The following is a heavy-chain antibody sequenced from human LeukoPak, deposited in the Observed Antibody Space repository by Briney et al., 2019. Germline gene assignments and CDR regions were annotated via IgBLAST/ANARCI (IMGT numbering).Heavy chain of an antibody. CDR1: GFTFSSYW. Sequence: PGGSLRLSCAASGFTFSSYWMSWVRQAPGTGLEWVANIKQDGSEKYYVDSVKGRFTISRDNAKNSLYLQMNSLRVEDTAVYYCARRDEYGDDAFDYWGQGTLVTVSS. J-gene: IGHJ4*02. CDR2: IKQDGSEK. V-gene: IGHV3-7*01. CDR3: ARRDEYGDDAFDY. D-gene: IGHD4-17*01.